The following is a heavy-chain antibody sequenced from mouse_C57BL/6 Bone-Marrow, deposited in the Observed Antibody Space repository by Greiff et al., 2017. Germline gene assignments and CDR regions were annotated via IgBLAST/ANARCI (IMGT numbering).Heavy chain of an antibody. V-gene: IGHV5-9-1*02. D-gene: IGHD1-1*01. CDR1: GFTFSSYA. CDR3: RRGGTTGVVDV. J-gene: IGHJ3*01. Sequence: DVMLVESGEGLVKPGGSLKLSCAASGFTFSSYAMSWVRQTPEKRLGWVAYISGGGDYIYYADTVTGRFTISRATARNTLDLQMSRLKSEGTAMYDGRRGGTTGVVDVGGTGTLGTVSA. CDR2: ISGGGDYI.